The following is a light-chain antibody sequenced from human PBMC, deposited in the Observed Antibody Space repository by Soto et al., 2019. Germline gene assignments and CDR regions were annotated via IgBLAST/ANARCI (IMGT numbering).Light chain of an antibody. Sequence: QPVVTQSPSASASLGASVKLTCTLSSGHSTYAIAWHQQQPEKGPRYLMKVNSDGSHTKGDGIPDRFSGSSSGAERYLTISSLQSDDEADYYCQTWGIGAGRVFGGGTKLTVL. CDR1: SGHSTYA. CDR3: QTWGIGAGRV. V-gene: IGLV4-69*01. J-gene: IGLJ3*02. CDR2: VNSDGSH.